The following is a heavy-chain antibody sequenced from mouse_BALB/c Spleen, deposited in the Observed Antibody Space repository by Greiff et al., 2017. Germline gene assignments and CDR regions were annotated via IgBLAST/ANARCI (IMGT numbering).Heavy chain of an antibody. J-gene: IGHJ1*01. D-gene: IGHD2-4*01. CDR1: GYTFTDYN. Sequence: EVKLMESGPELVKPGASVKIPCKASGYTFTDYNMDWVKQSHGKSLEWIGDINPNNGGTIYNQKFKGKATLTVDKSSSTAYMELRSLTSEDTAVYYCAKRSDDYVYWYFDVWGAGTTVTVSS. CDR3: AKRSDDYVYWYFDV. V-gene: IGHV1-18*01. CDR2: INPNNGGT.